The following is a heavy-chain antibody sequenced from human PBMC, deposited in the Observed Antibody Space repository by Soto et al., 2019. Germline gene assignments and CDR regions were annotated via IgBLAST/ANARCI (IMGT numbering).Heavy chain of an antibody. J-gene: IGHJ4*02. CDR3: AREKGQQLVEGTFDY. V-gene: IGHV3-33*01. CDR2: IWYDGSNK. Sequence: QVQLVESGGGVVQPGRSLRLSCAASGFTFSSYGMHWVRQAPGKGLEWVAVIWYDGSNKYYADSVKGRFTISRDNSKNTLYLQMNSLRAEDMAVYYCAREKGQQLVEGTFDYWGQGTLVTVSS. D-gene: IGHD6-13*01. CDR1: GFTFSSYG.